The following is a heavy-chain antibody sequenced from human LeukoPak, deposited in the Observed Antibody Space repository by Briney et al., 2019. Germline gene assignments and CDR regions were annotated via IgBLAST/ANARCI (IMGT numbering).Heavy chain of an antibody. Sequence: GGSLRLSCAASGFTFSTYSMNWVRQAPGKGLGWVANIKQDGSEKRYVDPVEGRFTISRDNAKNSLYLQMNSLRAEDTAVYYCARALEELRFLEWLFSFDYWGQGTLVTVSS. CDR1: GFTFSTYS. V-gene: IGHV3-7*01. J-gene: IGHJ4*02. CDR3: ARALEELRFLEWLFSFDY. D-gene: IGHD3-3*01. CDR2: IKQDGSEK.